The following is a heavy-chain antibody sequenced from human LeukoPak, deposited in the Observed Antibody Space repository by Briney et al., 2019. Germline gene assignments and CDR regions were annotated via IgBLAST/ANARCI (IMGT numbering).Heavy chain of an antibody. CDR3: AKDRVTYYFDY. CDR1: GFTFSSYG. Sequence: GGSLRLSCAASGFTFSSYGMHWVRQAPGPGLEWVAVIWYDGSNKYYADSVKGRFTISRDNSKNTLYLQMNSLRAEDTAVYYCAKDRVTYYFDYWGQGTLVTVSS. V-gene: IGHV3-30*02. D-gene: IGHD2-21*02. J-gene: IGHJ4*02. CDR2: IWYDGSNK.